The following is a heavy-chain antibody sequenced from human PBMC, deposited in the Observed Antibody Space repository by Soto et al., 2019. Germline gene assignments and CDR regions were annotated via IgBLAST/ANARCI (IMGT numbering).Heavy chain of an antibody. CDR2: IYSSGNT. CDR3: ARVRKEYSSSRLGYYYYYMDV. J-gene: IGHJ6*03. Sequence: EVQLVESGGGLVQPGGSLRLSCAASGFTVSSNYMSWVRHTPGKGLEWVSVIYSSGNTYYADSVKGRFTISRDNSKNTLYLQMNSLRAEDTAVYYCARVRKEYSSSRLGYYYYYMDVWGKGTTVTVSS. CDR1: GFTVSSNY. V-gene: IGHV3-66*01. D-gene: IGHD6-6*01.